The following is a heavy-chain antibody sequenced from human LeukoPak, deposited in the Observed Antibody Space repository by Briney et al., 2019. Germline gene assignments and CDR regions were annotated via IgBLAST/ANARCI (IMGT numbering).Heavy chain of an antibody. CDR1: GYSFTSYW. CDR2: IYPYDSDT. J-gene: IGHJ4*02. Sequence: PGESLKISCKASGYSFTSYWTGWVRQMPGKGLEWMGIIYPYDSDTRYSPSFQGQVTISADKSISTAYLQWSNLKASDTAMYYCARHIGYSAWNPDYWGQGTLVTVSS. CDR3: ARHIGYSAWNPDY. D-gene: IGHD5-12*01. V-gene: IGHV5-51*01.